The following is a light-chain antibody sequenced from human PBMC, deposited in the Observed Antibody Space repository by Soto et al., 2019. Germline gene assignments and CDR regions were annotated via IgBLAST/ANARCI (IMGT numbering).Light chain of an antibody. CDR1: SSDVG. V-gene: IGLV2-14*03. CDR3: NSYTSTNTVV. J-gene: IGLJ2*01. CDR2: DVN. Sequence: QSALTQPASVSGSPGQSITISYTGASSDVGVSWYQQHPGKAPKLMIYDVNNRPSGISNRFSGSKSGNTASLTISGLQAEDEADYYCNSYTSTNTVVFGGGTKLTVL.